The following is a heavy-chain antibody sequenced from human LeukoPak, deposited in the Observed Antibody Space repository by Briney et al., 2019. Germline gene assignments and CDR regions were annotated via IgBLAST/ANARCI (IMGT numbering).Heavy chain of an antibody. Sequence: GGSLRLSCAASGFTFDDYAMLWVRQAPGKGLEGGSGISWNSGSIGYADSVKGRFTISRDNAKNSLYLQMNSLRAEDTALYYCAKGPYSSGWYLYGGIDYWGQGTLVTVSS. D-gene: IGHD6-19*01. CDR1: GFTFDDYA. V-gene: IGHV3-9*01. CDR3: AKGPYSSGWYLYGGIDY. J-gene: IGHJ4*02. CDR2: ISWNSGSI.